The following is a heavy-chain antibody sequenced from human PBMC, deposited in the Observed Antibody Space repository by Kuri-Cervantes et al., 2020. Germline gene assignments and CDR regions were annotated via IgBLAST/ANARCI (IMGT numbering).Heavy chain of an antibody. CDR1: GFTFSYYS. Sequence: GESLKISCAASGFTFSYYSMNWVRQAPGKGLEWVSYITSSSNTRYYADSVKGRFTISRDNAKNSLYLQMNSLRAEDTAVYYCARDAIPTDYYHFYMDVWGKGTTVTVSS. CDR2: ITSSSNTR. V-gene: IGHV3-48*01. D-gene: IGHD2-21*01. J-gene: IGHJ6*03. CDR3: ARDAIPTDYYHFYMDV.